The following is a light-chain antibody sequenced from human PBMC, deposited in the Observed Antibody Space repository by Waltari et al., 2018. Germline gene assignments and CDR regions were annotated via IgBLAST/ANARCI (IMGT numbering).Light chain of an antibody. CDR3: QQYNSRSPWT. J-gene: IGKJ1*01. Sequence: DIQMTQSPSTLSAFVGERITITCRASQSVSTWLAWFQQKPGKAPKLVVYKASTLESGVPSRFSGRGSGTEFTLTISSLQPYDFATYYCQQYNSRSPWTFGQGTKVEIK. CDR1: QSVSTW. V-gene: IGKV1-5*03. CDR2: KAS.